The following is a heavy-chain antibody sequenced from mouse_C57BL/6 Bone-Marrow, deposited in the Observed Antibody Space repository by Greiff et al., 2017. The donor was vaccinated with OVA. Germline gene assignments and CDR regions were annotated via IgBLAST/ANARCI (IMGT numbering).Heavy chain of an antibody. V-gene: IGHV5-4*01. CDR2: ISDGGSYT. CDR3: ARGWLPYYFDY. J-gene: IGHJ2*01. Sequence: EVQLVESGGGLVKPGGSLKLSCAASGFTFSSYAMSWVRQTPEKRLAWVATISDGGSYTYYPDNVQGRFTISRDNAKNNLYLQMSHLKSEDTAMYYCARGWLPYYFDYWGQGTTLTVSS. CDR1: GFTFSSYA. D-gene: IGHD2-3*01.